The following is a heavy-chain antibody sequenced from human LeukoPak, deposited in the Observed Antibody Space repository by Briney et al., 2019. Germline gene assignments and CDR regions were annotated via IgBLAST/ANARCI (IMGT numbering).Heavy chain of an antibody. CDR1: GFTFSSYS. V-gene: IGHV3-21*06. D-gene: IGHD1-26*01. CDR2: ISSSSSYI. J-gene: IGHJ4*02. Sequence: GGSLSPSSAASGFTFSSYSITSVRQAPGKGREWVSSISSSSSYIYYADSVKGRFTISRDNAKNSLYLQMNSLRAEDTAVYYCARDSIVGADRVDYWGQGTLVTVSS. CDR3: ARDSIVGADRVDY.